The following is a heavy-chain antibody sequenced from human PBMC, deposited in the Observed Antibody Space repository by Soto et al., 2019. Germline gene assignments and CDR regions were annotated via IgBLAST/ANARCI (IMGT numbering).Heavy chain of an antibody. V-gene: IGHV4-39*01. Sequence: PSETLSLTCTVSGGSISSSSYYWGWIRQPPGKGLEWIGSIYYGGSTYYNPSLKSRVTISVDTSKNQFSLKLSSVTAADTAVYYCASHSIVGAGYWGQGTLVTVSS. D-gene: IGHD1-26*01. CDR2: IYYGGST. CDR3: ASHSIVGAGY. J-gene: IGHJ4*02. CDR1: GGSISSSSYY.